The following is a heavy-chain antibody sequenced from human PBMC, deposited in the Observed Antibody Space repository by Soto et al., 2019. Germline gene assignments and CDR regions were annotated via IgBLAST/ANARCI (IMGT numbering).Heavy chain of an antibody. D-gene: IGHD1-20*01. J-gene: IGHJ4*02. V-gene: IGHV3-23*01. CDR3: ARERGITATDTDGYFDD. CDR1: GFTFSSYA. Sequence: GGSLRLSCAASGFTFSSYAMSWVRQAPGKGLEWVAVISGSGGFTFSGDSVKGRFTVSRDNYKNSLYLQMNSLRAEDTALYYCARERGITATDTDGYFDDWGQGTLVTVSS. CDR2: ISGSGGFT.